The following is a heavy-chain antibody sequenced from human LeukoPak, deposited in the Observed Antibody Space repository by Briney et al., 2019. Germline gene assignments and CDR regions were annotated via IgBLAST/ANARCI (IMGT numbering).Heavy chain of an antibody. CDR2: INHSGST. Sequence: SSETLSLTCAVYGGSFSGYYWSWIRQPPGKGLEWIGEINHSGSTNYNPSLKSRVTISVDTSKNQFSLKLSSVTAADTAVYYCARSRYSYGWGVDYWGQGTLVTVSS. J-gene: IGHJ4*02. D-gene: IGHD5-18*01. CDR3: ARSRYSYGWGVDY. CDR1: GGSFSGYY. V-gene: IGHV4-34*01.